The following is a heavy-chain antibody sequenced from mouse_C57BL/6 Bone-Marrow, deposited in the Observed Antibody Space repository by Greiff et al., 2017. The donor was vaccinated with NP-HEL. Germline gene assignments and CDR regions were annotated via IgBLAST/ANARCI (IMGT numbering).Heavy chain of an antibody. Sequence: QVQLQQPGAELVKPGASVKLSCKASGYTFTSYWMQWVKQRPGQGLEWIGEIDPSDSYTNYNQKFKGKATLTVDTSSSTAYMQLSSLTSEDSAVYYCARSGTAQALYAMDYWGQGTSVTVSS. V-gene: IGHV1-50*01. CDR1: GYTFTSYW. CDR3: ARSGTAQALYAMDY. D-gene: IGHD3-2*02. J-gene: IGHJ4*01. CDR2: IDPSDSYT.